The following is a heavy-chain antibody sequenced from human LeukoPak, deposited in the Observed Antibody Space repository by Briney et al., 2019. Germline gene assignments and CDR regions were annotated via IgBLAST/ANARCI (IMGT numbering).Heavy chain of an antibody. V-gene: IGHV3-30*01. J-gene: IGHJ4*02. CDR2: ISSDGSKT. Sequence: GRSPRLSCAASGFIFSNYAMHWVRQAPGKGLEWVALISSDGSKTYHADSVKGRFSISRDNSKNTLYLQLNSLRADDTSVYYCARDSTYWYDSGSSGPHYFDYWGQGTLVTVSS. D-gene: IGHD3-10*01. CDR3: ARDSTYWYDSGSSGPHYFDY. CDR1: GFIFSNYA.